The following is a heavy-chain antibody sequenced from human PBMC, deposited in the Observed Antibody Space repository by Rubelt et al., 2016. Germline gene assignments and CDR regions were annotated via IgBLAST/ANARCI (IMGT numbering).Heavy chain of an antibody. D-gene: IGHD2-2*01. V-gene: IGHV4-34*02. Sequence: QVQLQQWGAGLLKPSETLSLTCGFYGGSFSSYYWIWIRQPPGKGLECIGYIYYSGSTNYNPSLKSRVTISVDTSKNQFSLKLGSVTAADTAVYYCARGPLCSGTSCHYSFDYWGQGTLVTVSS. CDR3: ARGPLCSGTSCHYSFDY. CDR1: GGSFSSYY. CDR2: IYYSGST. J-gene: IGHJ4*02.